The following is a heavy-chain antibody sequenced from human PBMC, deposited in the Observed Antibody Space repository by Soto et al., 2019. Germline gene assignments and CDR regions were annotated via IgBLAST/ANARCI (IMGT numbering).Heavy chain of an antibody. CDR3: ATGHGAFGVVIIGGY. V-gene: IGHV3-30*03. Sequence: QVQLVESGGGVVQPGRSLRLSCAASGFTFSSYGMHWVRQAPGKGLEWVAVISYDGSNKYYADSVKGRFTISRDNSKNTLYLQMNSLRAEDTAVYYCATGHGAFGVVIIGGYWGQGTLVTVSS. CDR1: GFTFSSYG. D-gene: IGHD3-3*01. CDR2: ISYDGSNK. J-gene: IGHJ4*02.